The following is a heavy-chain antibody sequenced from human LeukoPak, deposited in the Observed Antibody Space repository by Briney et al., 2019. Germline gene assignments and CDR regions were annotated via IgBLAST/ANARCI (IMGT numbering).Heavy chain of an antibody. D-gene: IGHD2-15*01. CDR3: ARGFCSGGSCCSAIFDY. CDR1: GYSISSSNW. V-gene: IGHV4-28*03. J-gene: IGHJ4*02. Sequence: SETLSLTCAVSGYSISSSNWWGWIRQPPGKGLELTGYIYYSGSTYYNPSLKSRVSISVDTSKNQFSLKLSSVAAADTAVYYCARGFCSGGSCCSAIFDYWGQGTLVTVSS. CDR2: IYYSGST.